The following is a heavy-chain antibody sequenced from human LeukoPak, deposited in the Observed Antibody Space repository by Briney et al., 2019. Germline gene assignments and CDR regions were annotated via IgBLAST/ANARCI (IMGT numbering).Heavy chain of an antibody. CDR2: IYPDDSNT. J-gene: IGHJ5*02. V-gene: IGHV5-51*01. CDR1: GYYFPTFW. CDR3: ARLGGVFAVGVVGYWFDP. D-gene: IGHD3-16*01. Sequence: GESLKISCKASGYYFPTFWIGWVRQMPGKGLEWMGIIYPDDSNTRYSPSFQGQVTISADKSINTAYLQWSSLRASDTAMYYCARLGGVFAVGVVGYWFDPWGQGTLVTVSS.